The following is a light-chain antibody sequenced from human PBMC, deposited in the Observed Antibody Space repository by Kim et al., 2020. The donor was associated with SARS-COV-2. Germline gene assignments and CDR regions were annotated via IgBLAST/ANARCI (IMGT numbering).Light chain of an antibody. CDR3: QSYDSSNWV. Sequence: GKTLPISCTGSSGGLASNYLRWYRQRPGSAPTTVIYEDNQRPSGVPDRFSGSIDSSSNSASLTISGLKTEDEADYYCQSYDSSNWVFGGGTKLTVL. CDR2: EDN. V-gene: IGLV6-57*02. CDR1: SGGLASNY. J-gene: IGLJ3*02.